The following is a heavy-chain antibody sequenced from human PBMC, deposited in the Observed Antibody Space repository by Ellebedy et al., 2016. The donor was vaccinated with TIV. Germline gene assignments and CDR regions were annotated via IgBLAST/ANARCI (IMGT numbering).Heavy chain of an antibody. V-gene: IGHV4-59*01. Sequence: SETLSLXXTVSGGSISSYYWSWIRQPPGKGLEWIGYIYYSGSTNYNPSLKSRVTISVDTSKNQFSLKLSSVTAADTAVYYCARVPSERGWFDPWGQGTLVTVSS. CDR3: ARVPSERGWFDP. D-gene: IGHD5-24*01. J-gene: IGHJ5*02. CDR2: IYYSGST. CDR1: GGSISSYY.